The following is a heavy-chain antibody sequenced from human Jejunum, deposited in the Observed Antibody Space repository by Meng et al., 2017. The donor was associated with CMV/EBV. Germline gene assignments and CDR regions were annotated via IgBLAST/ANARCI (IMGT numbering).Heavy chain of an antibody. V-gene: IGHV4-4*07. CDR1: GDSISNYF. CDR2: FSPGGNI. D-gene: IGHD3-22*01. J-gene: IGHJ4*02. Sequence: QVHLQESGPGLVRPSETLSLSCTVSGDSISNYFWSWIRQPAGKELEWIGRFSPGGNINYIPSLKGRLTMSVDTSNNQIFLNVTSVTAADTALYYCARGESRGYYYFDYWGQGILVTVSS. CDR3: ARGESRGYYYFDY.